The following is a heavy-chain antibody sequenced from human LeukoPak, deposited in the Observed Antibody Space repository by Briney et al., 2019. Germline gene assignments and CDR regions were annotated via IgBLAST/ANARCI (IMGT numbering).Heavy chain of an antibody. Sequence: GGSLRLSCAASGFTFSVYGMHWVRQAPGKGLEWVAVMWYDGSNKYYADSVKGRFTNSRDNSKNTLYLEMSSLRAEDTAVYFCGRAGGSYYCYFDFGGQGTLVTVSS. CDR3: GRAGGSYYCYFDF. CDR1: GFTFSVYG. CDR2: MWYDGSNK. D-gene: IGHD1-26*01. V-gene: IGHV3-33*01. J-gene: IGHJ4*02.